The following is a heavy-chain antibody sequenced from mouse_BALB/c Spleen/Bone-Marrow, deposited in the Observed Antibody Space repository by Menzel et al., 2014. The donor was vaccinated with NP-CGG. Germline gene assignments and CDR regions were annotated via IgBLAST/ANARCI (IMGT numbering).Heavy chain of an antibody. V-gene: IGHV5-6-3*01. CDR2: INSNGGST. J-gene: IGHJ4*01. CDR3: ARDDVWYAMDY. Sequence: EVMLVESGGGLVQPGGSLKLSCAASGSTFSSYGMSWVRQTPDKRLELVATINSNGGSTYYPDSVKGRFTISRDNAKNTLYLQMSSLKSEDTAMYYCARDDVWYAMDYWGQGTSVTVSS. CDR1: GSTFSSYG.